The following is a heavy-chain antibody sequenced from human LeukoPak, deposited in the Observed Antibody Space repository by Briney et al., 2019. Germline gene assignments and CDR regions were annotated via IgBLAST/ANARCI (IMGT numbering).Heavy chain of an antibody. CDR3: AKEFRGSGGWTPFGH. Sequence: GGSLRLSCAASGFTFSNAWMNWVRQAPGKGLEWVANMKQDGREKNYVDSVKGRFIISRDNAKNSVYLQMNSLRVEDTAVYYCAKEFRGSGGWTPFGHWGQGTPVIASS. CDR2: MKQDGREK. V-gene: IGHV3-7*03. D-gene: IGHD6-19*01. CDR1: GFTFSNAW. J-gene: IGHJ4*02.